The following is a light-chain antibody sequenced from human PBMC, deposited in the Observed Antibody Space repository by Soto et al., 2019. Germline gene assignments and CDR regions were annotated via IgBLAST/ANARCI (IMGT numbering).Light chain of an antibody. CDR1: GSNIGNNY. CDR2: EVS. Sequence: QSVLTQPPSVSAAPGQKVTISCSGSGSNIGNNYVSWYQQHPGKAPKLMIYEVSNRPSGVSNRFSGSKSGNTASLTISGLQAEDEADYYCSSYTSSSTLDVFGTGTKGTVL. CDR3: SSYTSSSTLDV. J-gene: IGLJ1*01. V-gene: IGLV2-14*01.